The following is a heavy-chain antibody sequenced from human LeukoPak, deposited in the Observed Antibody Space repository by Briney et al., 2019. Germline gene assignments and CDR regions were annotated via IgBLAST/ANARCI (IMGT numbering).Heavy chain of an antibody. J-gene: IGHJ4*02. CDR2: ITHSGST. CDR3: ARHRRLSYFDY. CDR1: GESFSGFS. V-gene: IGHV4-34*01. D-gene: IGHD2/OR15-2a*01. Sequence: SETLSLTCAVYGESFSGFSWNWIRQPPGKGLEWIGEITHSGSTNYNPSLKSLVTISVDTSKNQFSLKLSSVTAADTAVYFCARHRRLSYFDYWGQGTLVTVSS.